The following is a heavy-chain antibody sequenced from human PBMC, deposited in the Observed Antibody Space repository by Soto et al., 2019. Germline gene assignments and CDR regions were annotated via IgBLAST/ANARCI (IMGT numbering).Heavy chain of an antibody. CDR3: AKDSVSFGGVIVPGGFDY. CDR1: GFTFDDYA. V-gene: IGHV3-9*01. CDR2: ISWNSGSI. Sequence: GGSLRLSCAASGFTFDDYAMHWVRQAPGKGLEWVSGISWNSGSIGYADSVKGRFTISRDNAKNSLYLQMNSLRAEDTALYYCAKDSVSFGGVIVPGGFDYWGQGTLVTVSS. J-gene: IGHJ4*02. D-gene: IGHD3-16*02.